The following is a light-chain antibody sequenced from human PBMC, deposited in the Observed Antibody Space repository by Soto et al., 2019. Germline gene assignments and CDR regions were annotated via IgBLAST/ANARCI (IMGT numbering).Light chain of an antibody. V-gene: IGLV3-1*01. CDR3: QAWDSSTRV. CDR1: KLGYKY. CDR2: QDS. J-gene: IGLJ2*01. Sequence: SYELTQPPSVSVSPGQTASITCSGDKLGYKYACWYQQKPGQSPVLVIYQDSKRPSGIPERFSGSNSGNTATLTISGTQAMDEADYYCQAWDSSTRVFGGGTKLT.